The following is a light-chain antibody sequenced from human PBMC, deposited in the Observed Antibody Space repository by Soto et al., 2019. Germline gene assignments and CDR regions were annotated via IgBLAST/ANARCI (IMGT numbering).Light chain of an antibody. J-gene: IGKJ4*01. V-gene: IGKV3-20*01. CDR3: QQYGSSPPLT. CDR1: QSVSSSY. Sequence: EIVLTQSPGNLSLSPGERATLSCRASQSVSSSYLAWYQQKPGQAPRLLIYDASSRATGIPDRFSGSGSGTDFTLTISRLEPEDFAVYYCQQYGSSPPLTFGGGTKLEIK. CDR2: DAS.